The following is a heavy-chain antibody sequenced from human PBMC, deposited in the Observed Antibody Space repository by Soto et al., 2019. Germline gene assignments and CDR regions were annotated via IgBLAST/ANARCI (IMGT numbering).Heavy chain of an antibody. Sequence: GGSLRLSCAASGFTFSSYGMHWVRQAPGKGLEWVAVISYDGSNKYYADSVKGRFTISRDNSKNTLYLQMNSLRAEDTAVYYCAKDGRDFWSGYYIFPYFDYWGQGTLVTVSS. CDR2: ISYDGSNK. V-gene: IGHV3-30*18. D-gene: IGHD3-3*01. CDR1: GFTFSSYG. J-gene: IGHJ4*02. CDR3: AKDGRDFWSGYYIFPYFDY.